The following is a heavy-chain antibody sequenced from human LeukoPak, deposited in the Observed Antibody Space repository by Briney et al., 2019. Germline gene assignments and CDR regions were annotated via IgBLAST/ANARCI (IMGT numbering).Heavy chain of an antibody. CDR1: GFTFSNYA. J-gene: IGHJ6*02. CDR3: AKDIAIAAADSYYYYGMDV. Sequence: GSLRLSCAASGFTFSNYAMNWVRQAPVKGLEWVSAISGSGGTTYYADSVKGRFTISRDNSKNTLYLQMNSLRAEDTAVYYCAKDIAIAAADSYYYYGMDVWGQGTTVTVSS. CDR2: ISGSGGTT. D-gene: IGHD6-13*01. V-gene: IGHV3-23*01.